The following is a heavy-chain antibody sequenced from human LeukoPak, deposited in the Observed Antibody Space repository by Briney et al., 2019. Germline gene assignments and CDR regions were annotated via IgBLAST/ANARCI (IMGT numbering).Heavy chain of an antibody. D-gene: IGHD4-11*01. CDR3: ARDRGYSYFDY. V-gene: IGHV3-33*08. J-gene: IGHJ4*02. Sequence: PGGSLRLSCAASGFTFSSYGMHWVRQAPGTGLEWVAVIWSDGTDKYHADSVKGRFTISRDNSRNTLYLQMSSLRVEDTAVYYCARDRGYSYFDYWGQGSLVTVSS. CDR2: IWSDGTDK. CDR1: GFTFSSYG.